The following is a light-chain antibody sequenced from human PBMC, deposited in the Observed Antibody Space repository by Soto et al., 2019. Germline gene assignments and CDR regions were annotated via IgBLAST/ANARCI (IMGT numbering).Light chain of an antibody. CDR3: SSYTSSSTLLYV. CDR1: RSDVGGYNY. Sequence: QSALTQPASVSGSPGKSITISCTGTRSDVGGYNYVSWYQQHPGKAPKLMIYDVSNRPSGVSNRFSGSKSGNTASLTISGLQAEDEADYYCSSYTSSSTLLYVFGTGTKLTVL. V-gene: IGLV2-14*01. CDR2: DVS. J-gene: IGLJ1*01.